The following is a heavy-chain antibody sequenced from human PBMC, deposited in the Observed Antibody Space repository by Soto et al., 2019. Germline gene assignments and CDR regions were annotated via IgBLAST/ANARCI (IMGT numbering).Heavy chain of an antibody. D-gene: IGHD6-19*01. CDR3: AKQRTPRSVTLAGRYYFDY. J-gene: IGHJ4*02. Sequence: PAGSLRLSCAASGFIFSDYAMTWVRQAPGKGLEGVSSISSRGERTYYADSVKGRLTISRDNSKSMSYLQVNSLRADDTAVYYCAKQRTPRSVTLAGRYYFDYRGQGTLVTVSS. CDR2: ISSRGERT. V-gene: IGHV3-23*01. CDR1: GFIFSDYA.